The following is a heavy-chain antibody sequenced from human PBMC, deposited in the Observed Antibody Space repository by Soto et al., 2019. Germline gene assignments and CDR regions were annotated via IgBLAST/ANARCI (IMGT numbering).Heavy chain of an antibody. D-gene: IGHD6-19*01. J-gene: IGHJ4*02. CDR1: GFTFSNAW. CDR2: VNEHGTDS. V-gene: IGHV3-74*01. CDR3: ARVAVVTRGIDY. Sequence: PGGSLRLSCAASGFTFSNAWMSWVRQAPGKGLVWVSRVNEHGTDSNYADSVKGRFTISRDNAKNTVYLQMNGLRAEDTAVYYCARVAVVTRGIDYWGQGTLVTVSS.